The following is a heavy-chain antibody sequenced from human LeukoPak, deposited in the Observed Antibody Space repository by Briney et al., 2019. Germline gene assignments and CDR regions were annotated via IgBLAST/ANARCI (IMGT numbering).Heavy chain of an antibody. CDR2: IYQSGST. D-gene: IGHD6-13*01. CDR3: ARKGSSTWYTYWFDP. V-gene: IGHV4-4*02. Sequence: SGTLSLTCDVSGDSISSSYWWTWVRQPPGKGLEWIGEIYQSGSTNYDSSLKSRVTISLDKSKNQLSLKVSSLTAADTAVYYCARKGSSTWYTYWFDPWGQGTLVTVSS. J-gene: IGHJ5*02. CDR1: GDSISSSYW.